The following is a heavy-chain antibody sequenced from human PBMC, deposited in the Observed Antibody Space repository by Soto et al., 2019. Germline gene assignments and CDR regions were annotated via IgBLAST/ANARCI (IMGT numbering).Heavy chain of an antibody. V-gene: IGHV1-69*04. CDR2: IIPILGIR. J-gene: IGHJ4*02. CDR1: GGTFSTYT. CDR3: AREIEVSVLSAAQLFDY. Sequence: SVKVSCKASGGTFSTYTISWVRQAPGQGLEWMGRIIPILGIRNYAQKFQGRVTITADKSTSTAYMELSSLRSEDTAVYYCAREIEVSVLSAAQLFDYWGQGTLVTVSS. D-gene: IGHD2-2*01.